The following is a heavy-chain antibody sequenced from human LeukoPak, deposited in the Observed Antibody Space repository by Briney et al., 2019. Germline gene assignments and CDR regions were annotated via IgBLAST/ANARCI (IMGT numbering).Heavy chain of an antibody. V-gene: IGHV4-39*07. CDR2: IYYTGST. J-gene: IGHJ4*02. CDR3: ARESLRYYFDY. CDR1: GGSISSSGYY. Sequence: PSETLSLTCIVSGGSISSSGYYWGWIRQPPEKGLEWIGSIYYTGSTYYNPSLKSRVTISVDTSKNQFSLKLSSVTAADTAVYYCARESLRYYFDYWGQGTLVTVSS. D-gene: IGHD4-17*01.